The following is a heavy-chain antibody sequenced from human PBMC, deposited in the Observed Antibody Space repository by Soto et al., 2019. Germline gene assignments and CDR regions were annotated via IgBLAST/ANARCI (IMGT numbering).Heavy chain of an antibody. D-gene: IGHD1-1*01. J-gene: IGHJ4*02. V-gene: IGHV4-59*02. Sequence: SETLSRTCNVSGVSVSNYCWAWIRQPAGERLEWVGYFFYRGSTTFNPSLKGRVIMSIGSSKNQLSLNLTSVTEADTALYYCARGPQKLIQPWKNGYYSDYGVQGGLV. CDR1: GVSVSNYC. CDR3: ARGPQKLIQPWKNGYYSDY. CDR2: FFYRGST.